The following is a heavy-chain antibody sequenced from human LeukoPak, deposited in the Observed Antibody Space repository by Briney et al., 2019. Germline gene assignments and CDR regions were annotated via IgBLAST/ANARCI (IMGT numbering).Heavy chain of an antibody. CDR3: ARDGPPGVPDSSGYHHDALDI. J-gene: IGHJ3*02. V-gene: IGHV1-69*05. Sequence: SVKVSCEASGGTFSSYAISWVRQAPGQGLEWMGGIIPIFGTANYAQKFQGRVTITTDESTSTAYMELSSLRSEDTAVYYCARDGPPGVPDSSGYHHDALDIWGQGTMVTVSS. CDR2: IIPIFGTA. D-gene: IGHD3-22*01. CDR1: GGTFSSYA.